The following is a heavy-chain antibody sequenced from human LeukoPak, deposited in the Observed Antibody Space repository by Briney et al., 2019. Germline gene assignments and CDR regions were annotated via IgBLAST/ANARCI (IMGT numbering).Heavy chain of an antibody. CDR3: ARASPRIAAAAIDY. D-gene: IGHD6-13*01. CDR2: IYYSGST. Sequence: TSSETLSLTCTVSGGSISSSSYYWGWIRQPPGKGLEWIGSIYYSGSTYYNPSLKSRVTISVDTSKNRLSLKLSSVTAVDTAVYYCARASPRIAAAAIDYWGQGTLVTVSS. CDR1: GGSISSSSYY. J-gene: IGHJ4*02. V-gene: IGHV4-39*07.